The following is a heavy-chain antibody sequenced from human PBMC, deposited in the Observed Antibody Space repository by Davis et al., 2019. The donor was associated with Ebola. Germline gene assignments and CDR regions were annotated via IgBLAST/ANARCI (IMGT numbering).Heavy chain of an antibody. V-gene: IGHV3-23*01. J-gene: IGHJ5*02. CDR3: AKHPLYQLLGWFDP. D-gene: IGHD2-2*01. Sequence: GESLKISCAASGFTFSSYAMSWVRQAPGKGLEWVSAISGSGGSTYYADSVKGRFTISRDNSKNTLYLQMNSLRAEDTAVYYCAKHPLYQLLGWFDPWGQGILVTVSS. CDR2: ISGSGGST. CDR1: GFTFSSYA.